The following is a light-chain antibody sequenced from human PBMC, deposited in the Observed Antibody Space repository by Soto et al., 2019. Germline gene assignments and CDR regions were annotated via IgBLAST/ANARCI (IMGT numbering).Light chain of an antibody. CDR2: AND. J-gene: IGLJ3*02. CDR3: ATWSDSLKGWV. Sequence: QAVVTQPPSASRTPGQRVTIPCSGSSSDIGSNSVNWYQQLPGAAPRLLIYANDHRPSGVPDRFSASKSGTSASLAISGVRSEDEAFYYCATWSDSLKGWVFGGGTMVTVL. V-gene: IGLV1-44*01. CDR1: SSDIGSNS.